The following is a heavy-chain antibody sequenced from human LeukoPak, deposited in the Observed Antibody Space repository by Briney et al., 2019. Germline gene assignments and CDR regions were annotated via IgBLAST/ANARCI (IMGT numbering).Heavy chain of an antibody. D-gene: IGHD6-13*01. J-gene: IGHJ4*02. Sequence: KTGGSLRLSCAASGFTFSCYSMNWLPQAPGKGLEWVSYISSSSSYIYYADSVKGRFTISRDNAKNSLYLQMNSQRAEDTAVYYCAGGLRGHWDRIAAAGVFDYWGQGTLVTVSS. CDR3: AGGLRGHWDRIAAAGVFDY. CDR1: GFTFSCYS. V-gene: IGHV3-21*01. CDR2: ISSSSSYI.